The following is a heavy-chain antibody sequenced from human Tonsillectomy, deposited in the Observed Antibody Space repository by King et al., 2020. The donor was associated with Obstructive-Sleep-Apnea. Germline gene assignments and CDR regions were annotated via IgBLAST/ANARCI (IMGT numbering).Heavy chain of an antibody. D-gene: IGHD2-15*01. V-gene: IGHV4-59*08. CDR3: ARSLGSCSGGSCYADPFDY. Sequence: VQLQESGPGLVKPSETLSLTCTVSGGSINTCHWSWIRQHPGKGLEWIGYVYYSGSTNYNPSLKSRVTISVATSKNQFSLKLTSVTAADTAGYYCARSLGSCSGGSCYADPFDYWGQGTLVTVSS. CDR1: GGSINTCH. J-gene: IGHJ4*02. CDR2: VYYSGST.